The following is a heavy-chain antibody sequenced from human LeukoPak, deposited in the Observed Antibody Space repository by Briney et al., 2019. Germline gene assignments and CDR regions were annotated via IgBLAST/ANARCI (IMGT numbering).Heavy chain of an antibody. Sequence: SETLSLTCTVSGGSMSSYYWSWLRQPAGKGLEWIGRIYTSGSTNYNPSLQSRVTMSVDTSKNQFSLKLSSVTAADTAVYYCARERYSGSYWEFDYWGQGTLVTVSS. CDR1: GGSMSSYY. J-gene: IGHJ4*02. D-gene: IGHD1-26*01. CDR2: IYTSGST. CDR3: ARERYSGSYWEFDY. V-gene: IGHV4-4*07.